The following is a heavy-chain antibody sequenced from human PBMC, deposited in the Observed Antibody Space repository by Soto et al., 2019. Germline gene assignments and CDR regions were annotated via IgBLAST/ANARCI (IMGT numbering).Heavy chain of an antibody. V-gene: IGHV4-59*01. J-gene: IGHJ6*02. D-gene: IGHD2-21*02. CDR3: ARDLWGYCGTACYPLDV. Sequence: QVQLQESGPGLVKPSETLSLTCTVSGGSISGYYWSWIRQPPGKGLEWIGYMYNTGSTVYNPSFKSRVTISVDTSKNQFPLKLNSVTAADTAVYYCARDLWGYCGTACYPLDVWGQGTTVTVSS. CDR1: GGSISGYY. CDR2: MYNTGST.